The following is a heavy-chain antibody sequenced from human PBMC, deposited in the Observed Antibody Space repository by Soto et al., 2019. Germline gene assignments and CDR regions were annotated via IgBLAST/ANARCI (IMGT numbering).Heavy chain of an antibody. J-gene: IGHJ4*02. CDR3: ARHGYNYGGGYFDY. V-gene: IGHV3-66*04. CDR1: GVTVSSNY. CDR2: IYSGGST. Sequence: EVQLVESGGGLVQPGGSLRLSCAASGVTVSSNYMSWVRQAPGKGLEWVSVIYSGGSTYYADSVKGRFTISRDKSKNTRYLKMNRLRAEDTAVYYCARHGYNYGGGYFDYWGQGTLVTVSS. D-gene: IGHD5-18*01.